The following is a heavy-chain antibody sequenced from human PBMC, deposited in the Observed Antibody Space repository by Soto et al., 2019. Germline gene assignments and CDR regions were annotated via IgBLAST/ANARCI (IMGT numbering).Heavy chain of an antibody. CDR3: ATMLWEMAGAYYYYVMDV. CDR2: IIPIFGTA. CDR1: GGTFSSYA. J-gene: IGHJ6*02. Sequence: GASVKVSCKASGGTFSSYAISWVRQAPGQGLEWMGGIIPIFGTANYAQKFQGRVTITADESTSTAYMELSSLRSEDTAVYYCATMLWEMAGAYYYYVMDVWGQGSTDTVS. V-gene: IGHV1-69*13. D-gene: IGHD1-26*01.